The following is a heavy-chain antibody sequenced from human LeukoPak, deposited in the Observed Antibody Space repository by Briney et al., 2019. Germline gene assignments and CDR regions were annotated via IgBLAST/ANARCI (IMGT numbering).Heavy chain of an antibody. CDR3: AKDSRGYNRPIDT. V-gene: IGHV3-23*01. CDR2: VGGGGDRI. Sequence: PGGSLRLSCVVSGFTFSNFAMSWVRQAPGKGLEWVSGVGGGGDRIFYADSVKGRFTISRDNSKNTLYLQVNCLRAEDTAVYYCAKDSRGYNRPIDTWGQGTLVTVSS. J-gene: IGHJ4*02. CDR1: GFTFSNFA. D-gene: IGHD3-22*01.